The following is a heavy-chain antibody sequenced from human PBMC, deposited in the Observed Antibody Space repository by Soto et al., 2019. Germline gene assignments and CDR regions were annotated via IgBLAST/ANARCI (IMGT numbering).Heavy chain of an antibody. J-gene: IGHJ5*02. CDR2: INAGNGNT. D-gene: IGHD2-2*01. CDR3: ARADIVVVPAYNWFDP. CDR1: GYTFTSYA. Sequence: ASVKVSCKASGYTFTSYAMHCVRQAPGQRLEWMGWINAGNGNTKYSQKFQGRVTITRDTSASTAYMELSSLRSEDTAVYYCARADIVVVPAYNWFDPWGQGTLVTVSS. V-gene: IGHV1-3*01.